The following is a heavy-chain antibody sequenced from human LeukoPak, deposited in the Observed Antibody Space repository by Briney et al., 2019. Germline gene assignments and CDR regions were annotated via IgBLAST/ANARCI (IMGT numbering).Heavy chain of an antibody. J-gene: IGHJ4*02. CDR1: GFTFSSYG. V-gene: IGHV3-30*02. Sequence: GGSLRLSCAASGFTFSSYGMHWVRQAPGKGLEWVAFIWYDGAKKYYADSVKGRFTISRDNSENTLYLQMNSLRAEDTAVYYCARTGLTYLTTVTTWFAYWGQGTLVTVSS. CDR2: IWYDGAKK. CDR3: ARTGLTYLTTVTTWFAY. D-gene: IGHD4-17*01.